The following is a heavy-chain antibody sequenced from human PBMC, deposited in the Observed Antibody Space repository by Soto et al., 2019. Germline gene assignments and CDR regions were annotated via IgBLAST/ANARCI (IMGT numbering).Heavy chain of an antibody. CDR3: ASDLYYDFWSGYNWFDP. CDR2: INAGNGNT. Sequence: ASVKVSCKASGYTFTSYAMHWVRQAPGQRLERIGWINAGNGNTKYLQKSQGRVTITRATSASTAYMELSSLRSEDTAVYYCASDLYYDFWSGYNWFDPWGQGTLVTVSS. CDR1: GYTFTSYA. J-gene: IGHJ5*02. V-gene: IGHV1-3*01. D-gene: IGHD3-3*01.